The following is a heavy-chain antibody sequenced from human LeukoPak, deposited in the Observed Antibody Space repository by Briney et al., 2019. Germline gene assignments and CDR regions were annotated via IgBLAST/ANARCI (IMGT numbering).Heavy chain of an antibody. CDR3: ARGNYCSSTSCYLDY. V-gene: IGHV1-2*02. CDR1: GYTFTGYY. D-gene: IGHD2-2*01. J-gene: IGHJ4*02. CDR2: INPNSGGT. Sequence: ASVKVSCKASGYTFTGYYMHWVRQAPGQGLEWMGWINPNSGGTNYAQKFQGRVIMTRDTSTSTVYMEVSSLRSEDTALYYCARGNYCSSTSCYLDYWGQGTLVTVSS.